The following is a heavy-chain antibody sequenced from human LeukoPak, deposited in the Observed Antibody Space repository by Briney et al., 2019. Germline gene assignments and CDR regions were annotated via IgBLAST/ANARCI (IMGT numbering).Heavy chain of an antibody. CDR3: ARNKPYDAFDI. J-gene: IGHJ3*02. Sequence: GGSLRLSCAASGFTFSIYGMHWVRQAPGKGLEWVAVISYDGSNKYYADSVKGRFTISRDNAKNSLYLQMNSLRAEDTAVYYCARNKPYDAFDIWGQGTMVTVSS. V-gene: IGHV3-30*03. CDR1: GFTFSIYG. CDR2: ISYDGSNK. D-gene: IGHD1-14*01.